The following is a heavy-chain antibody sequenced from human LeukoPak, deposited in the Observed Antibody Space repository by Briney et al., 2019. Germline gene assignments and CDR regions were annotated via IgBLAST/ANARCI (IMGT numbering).Heavy chain of an antibody. D-gene: IGHD3-22*01. CDR3: ARGFPPRRNYDSSGYYSYYFDY. Sequence: ASVKVSCKASGYIFTGYYMHWVRQAPGQGLEWMGWINPNSGGTNYAQKFQGRVTMTRDTSISTAYMELSRLRSDDTAVYYCARGFPPRRNYDSSGYYSYYFDYWGQGTLVTVSS. CDR2: INPNSGGT. CDR1: GYIFTGYY. V-gene: IGHV1-2*02. J-gene: IGHJ4*02.